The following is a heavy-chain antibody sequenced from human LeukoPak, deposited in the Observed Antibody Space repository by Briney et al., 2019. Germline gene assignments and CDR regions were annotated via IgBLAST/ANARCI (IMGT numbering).Heavy chain of an antibody. J-gene: IGHJ4*02. D-gene: IGHD3-3*01. CDR2: IRYDGSNK. Sequence: GGSLRLSCAASGFTFSSYGMHWVRQAPGKGLEGVAFIRYDGSNKYYADSVKGRFTISRDNSKNTLYLQMNSLRAEDTAVYYCAKDNGLRFLEWFSYFDYWGQGTLVTVSS. CDR3: AKDNGLRFLEWFSYFDY. CDR1: GFTFSSYG. V-gene: IGHV3-30*02.